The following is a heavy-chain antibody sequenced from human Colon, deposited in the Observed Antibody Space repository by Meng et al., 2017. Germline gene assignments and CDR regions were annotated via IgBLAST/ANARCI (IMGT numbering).Heavy chain of an antibody. Sequence: GQLGGSGPGLVKPSGTLSLTCAVSGGSISSNYWWTWVRQPPGKGLEWIGEINHSGSTSYVPSLKSRITISVDKSNNLLSLKLNSVTAADTAMYYCARRNTRNSGGGNNYWGQGTLVTVSS. CDR1: GGSISSNYW. J-gene: IGHJ4*02. CDR3: ARRNTRNSGGGNNY. CDR2: INHSGST. D-gene: IGHD3-10*01. V-gene: IGHV4-4*02.